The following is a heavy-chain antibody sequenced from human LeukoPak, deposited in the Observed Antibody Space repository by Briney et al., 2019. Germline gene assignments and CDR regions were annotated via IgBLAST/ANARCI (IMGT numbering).Heavy chain of an antibody. V-gene: IGHV3-23*01. CDR1: GFTFSNYA. D-gene: IGHD4-17*01. Sequence: GGSLRLSCAASGFTFSNYAMSWVCQAPVKGLEWVSAIRGSGGSTYYADSVKGRFTISRDNSKNTLYLQMNSLRAEDTAVYYCAKDWDDYGDYLPLDYWGQGTLVTVSS. CDR2: IRGSGGST. CDR3: AKDWDDYGDYLPLDY. J-gene: IGHJ4*02.